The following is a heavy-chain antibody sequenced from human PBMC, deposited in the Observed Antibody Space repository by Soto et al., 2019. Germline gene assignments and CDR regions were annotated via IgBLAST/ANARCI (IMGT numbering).Heavy chain of an antibody. CDR1: GGSISIRNYY. J-gene: IGHJ3*02. CDR2: IYYSGTT. D-gene: IGHD2-2*01. Sequence: QLQLRESGPGLVKPSETLSLTCTVSGGSISIRNYYWGWIRQPPGKGPEWIGSIYYSGTTYHNPSLKSRVTMSVDPTKNQCSLKVNSVTAADTAVYYCARTVLVVVATDAYDIWGQGTMVTVSS. V-gene: IGHV4-39*01. CDR3: ARTVLVVVATDAYDI.